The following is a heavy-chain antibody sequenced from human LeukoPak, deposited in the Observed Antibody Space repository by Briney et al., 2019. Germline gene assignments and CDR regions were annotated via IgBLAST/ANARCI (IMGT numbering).Heavy chain of an antibody. CDR3: AGDTSRGFSGFCDY. V-gene: IGHV3-64*01. CDR2: ISSNGGST. Sequence: GGSLRLSCAASGFTFSSYAMHWVRLAPGKGLEYVSAISSNGGSTYYANSVKGRFTISRDNSKNTLYLQMGSLRAEDMAVYYCAGDTSRGFSGFCDYWGQGTLVTVSS. D-gene: IGHD3-3*01. CDR1: GFTFSSYA. J-gene: IGHJ4*02.